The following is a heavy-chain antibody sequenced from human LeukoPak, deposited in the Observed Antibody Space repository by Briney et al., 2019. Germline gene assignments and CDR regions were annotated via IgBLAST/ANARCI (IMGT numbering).Heavy chain of an antibody. Sequence: SETLSLTCTVSGGSISTSNYYWGWIRQPPGKGLEWIGNIFYTGSTYYNPSLKSRVTISVDTSKNQFSLKLSSVTAADTAVYYCAKAADQYYYYYFYYMDVWGKGTTVTVSS. D-gene: IGHD2-2*01. V-gene: IGHV4-39*01. J-gene: IGHJ6*03. CDR2: IFYTGST. CDR3: AKAADQYYYYYFYYMDV. CDR1: GGSISTSNYY.